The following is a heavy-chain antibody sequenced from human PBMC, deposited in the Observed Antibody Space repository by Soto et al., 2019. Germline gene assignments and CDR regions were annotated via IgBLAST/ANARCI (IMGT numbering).Heavy chain of an antibody. D-gene: IGHD1-1*01. J-gene: IGHJ3*02. V-gene: IGHV1-69*01. CDR2: AIPIFGTA. CDR3: ARGQLGAAEGYAFDI. CDR1: GGTFSSYA. Sequence: QVQLVQSGAEVKKPGSSVKVSCKASGGTFSSYAISWVRQAPGQGLEWMGGAIPIFGTANYAQKFQGRVTIAGDESTSTAFMALSSLRSEDTAVYYCARGQLGAAEGYAFDIWGQGTMVTVSS.